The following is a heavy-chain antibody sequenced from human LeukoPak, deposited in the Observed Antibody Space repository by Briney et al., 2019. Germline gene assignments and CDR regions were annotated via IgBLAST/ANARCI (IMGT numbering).Heavy chain of an antibody. D-gene: IGHD3-10*01. Sequence: PGGSLRLSCTVSGFTVSSNSMSWVRQAPGKGLEWVSFIYSGGNTHYSDSVKGRFTISRDDSTNTLYLQMNSLKSEDTAVYYCTTYGSGRKFDYWGQGTLVTVSS. CDR2: IYSGGNT. V-gene: IGHV3-53*01. CDR1: GFTVSSNS. CDR3: TTYGSGRKFDY. J-gene: IGHJ4*02.